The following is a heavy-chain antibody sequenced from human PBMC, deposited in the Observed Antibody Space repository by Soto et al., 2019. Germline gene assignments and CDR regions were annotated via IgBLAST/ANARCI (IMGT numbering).Heavy chain of an antibody. CDR2: ISSSGSTI. CDR3: ARDRVARPDYYYYGMDV. D-gene: IGHD6-6*01. V-gene: IGHV3-11*01. CDR1: GFTFSDYY. Sequence: PGGSLRLSCAASGFTFSDYYMSWIRQAPGKGLEWVSYISSSGSTIYYADSVKGRFTISRDNAKNSLYLQMNSLRAEDTAVYYCARDRVARPDYYYYGMDVWGQGTTVTVSS. J-gene: IGHJ6*02.